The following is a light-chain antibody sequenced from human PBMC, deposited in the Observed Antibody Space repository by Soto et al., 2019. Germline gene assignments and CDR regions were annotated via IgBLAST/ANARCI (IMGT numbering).Light chain of an antibody. CDR2: GAS. J-gene: IGKJ1*01. Sequence: EIVMTQSPATLSVSPGERATLSCRASQSVGSNLAWYQQKPGQAPRPLIYGASTRATGIPARFSGSGSGTEFTLTISSLQSEDFAIYFCQRYNNWPPDRTFGQGTKVEIK. V-gene: IGKV3-15*01. CDR3: QRYNNWPPDRT. CDR1: QSVGSN.